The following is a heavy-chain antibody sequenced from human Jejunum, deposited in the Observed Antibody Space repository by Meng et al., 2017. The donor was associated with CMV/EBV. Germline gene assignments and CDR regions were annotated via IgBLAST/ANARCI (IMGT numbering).Heavy chain of an antibody. CDR3: ARAGPVAGTLDY. Sequence: SCKASGYTFTGYYMHWGRQAPGQGLEWMGRINPNSGGTDYAQNFQGRVTMTRDTSINTDYMELIELRSDDAAVYYCARAGPVAGTLDYWGQGTLVTVSS. D-gene: IGHD6-19*01. CDR1: GYTFTGYY. V-gene: IGHV1-2*06. J-gene: IGHJ4*02. CDR2: INPNSGGT.